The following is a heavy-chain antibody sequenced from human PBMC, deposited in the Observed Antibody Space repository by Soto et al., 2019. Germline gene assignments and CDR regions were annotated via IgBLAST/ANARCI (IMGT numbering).Heavy chain of an antibody. V-gene: IGHV3-23*01. CDR2: ISHSGEST. D-gene: IGHD6-19*01. Sequence: EVQLLESGGGLAQPGGSLRLSCAASGFTFSGYTMAWVRQAPGKGLEWVSTISHSGESTYYAESVKGRFTISRDNSKNTLYLHMNSLRGEDTAVYFCSKDGWENWGQGTLVTVAS. CDR3: SKDGWEN. J-gene: IGHJ4*02. CDR1: GFTFSGYT.